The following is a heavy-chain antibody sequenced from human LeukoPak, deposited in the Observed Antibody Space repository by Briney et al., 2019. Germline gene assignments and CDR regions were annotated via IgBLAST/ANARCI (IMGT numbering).Heavy chain of an antibody. D-gene: IGHD2-15*01. J-gene: IGHJ4*02. V-gene: IGHV3-30*02. CDR1: GFTFSSYG. Sequence: GGSLRLSCAASGFTFSSYGMHWVRQAPGKGLEWVAFIRYDGSNKYYADSVKGRFTISRDNSKNTLYLQMNSLRAEDTAVYYCARDLQDIADYWGQGTLVTVSS. CDR3: ARDLQDIADY. CDR2: IRYDGSNK.